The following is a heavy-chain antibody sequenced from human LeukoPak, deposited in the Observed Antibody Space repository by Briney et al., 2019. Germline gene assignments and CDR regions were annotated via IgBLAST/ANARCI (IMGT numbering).Heavy chain of an antibody. CDR3: ASHRYCSGGSCPLDY. V-gene: IGHV4-59*10. Sequence: PSEILSLTCAVYGGSFSGYYWSWIRQPAGKGLEWIGRIYTSGSTNYNPSLKSRVTMSVDTSKNQFSLKLSSVTAADTAVYYCASHRYCSGGSCPLDYWGQGTLVTVSS. J-gene: IGHJ4*02. CDR2: IYTSGST. D-gene: IGHD2-15*01. CDR1: GGSFSGYY.